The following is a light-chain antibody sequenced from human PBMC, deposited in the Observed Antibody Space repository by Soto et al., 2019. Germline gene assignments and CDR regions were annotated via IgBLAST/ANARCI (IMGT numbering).Light chain of an antibody. CDR1: RSISDW. CDR3: QQYESHSPWT. V-gene: IGKV1-5*01. J-gene: IGKJ1*01. CDR2: DAS. Sequence: DIQMTQSPSSLSPSVGDRVTITCRASRSISDWLAWYQQKPGKAPELLIFDASNLKSGVSSRFSGSGSGTEFTLTISRLQPDDVATYYCQQYESHSPWTFGQGTKVDIK.